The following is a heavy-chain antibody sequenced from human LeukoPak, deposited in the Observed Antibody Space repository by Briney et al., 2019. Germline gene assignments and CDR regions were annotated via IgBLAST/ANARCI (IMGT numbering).Heavy chain of an antibody. Sequence: GASVKVSCKASGYTFSSYYIHWVRQAPGQGLEWMGIINPSGGSTSYAQKFQGRVTMTRNTSISTAYMELSSLRSEDTAVYYCARALGYCSSTSCYSYFDYWGQGTLVTVSS. V-gene: IGHV1-46*01. CDR3: ARALGYCSSTSCYSYFDY. CDR1: GYTFSSYY. D-gene: IGHD2-2*02. J-gene: IGHJ4*02. CDR2: INPSGGST.